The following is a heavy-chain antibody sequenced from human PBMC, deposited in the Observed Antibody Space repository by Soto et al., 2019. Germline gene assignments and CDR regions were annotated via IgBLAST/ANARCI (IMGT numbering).Heavy chain of an antibody. V-gene: IGHV3-7*01. CDR1: GFTFSSYW. CDR2: IKQDGSEK. Sequence: GGSLRLSCAASGFTFSSYWMSWVRQAPGKGLEWVANIKQDGSEKYYVDSVKGRFTISRDNAKNSLYLQMNSLRAEDTAVYYCARDCNYDFWSGYFSLHYYGMYVWGQGTTVTVSS. CDR3: ARDCNYDFWSGYFSLHYYGMYV. J-gene: IGHJ6*02. D-gene: IGHD3-3*01.